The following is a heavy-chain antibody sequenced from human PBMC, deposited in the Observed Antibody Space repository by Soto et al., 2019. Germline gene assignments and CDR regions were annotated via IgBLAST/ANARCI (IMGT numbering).Heavy chain of an antibody. CDR3: ARDSTVGDAFDI. V-gene: IGHV4-61*01. J-gene: IGHJ3*02. D-gene: IGHD4-17*01. CDR1: GGSVSSGSYY. CDR2: IYYSGST. Sequence: SETLSLTCTVSGGSVSSGSYYWSWIRQPPGKGLEWIGYIYYSGSTNYNPSLKSRVTISVDTSKNQFSLKLSSVTAADTAVYYCARDSTVGDAFDIWGQGTMLTVSS.